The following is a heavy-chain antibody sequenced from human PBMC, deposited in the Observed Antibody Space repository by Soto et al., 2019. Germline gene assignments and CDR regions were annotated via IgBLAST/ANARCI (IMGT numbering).Heavy chain of an antibody. CDR1: GFTISSYS. V-gene: IGHV3-48*02. CDR2: IGNDGRII. Sequence: EVQLVESGGGLVQPGGSLRLSCEGSGFTISSYSMDWVRQAPGKGLEWLSYIGNDGRIIYADSVMGRFTISRDNGKNSLYLQMNSLRDGDTAVYYCVRDGGQAYEMDVWGQGNTVTVSS. J-gene: IGHJ6*02. D-gene: IGHD2-15*01. CDR3: VRDGGQAYEMDV.